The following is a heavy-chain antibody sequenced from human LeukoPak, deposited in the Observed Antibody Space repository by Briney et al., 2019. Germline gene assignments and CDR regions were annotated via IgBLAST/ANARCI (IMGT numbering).Heavy chain of an antibody. Sequence: PGGSLRLSCTASGFSFSSYGMHWVRQATGKGLEWVAYISYEGSNKKEADSVKGRFTISRDNSKNTLYLQMNSLRAEDTAVYYCARGGPSFIAPMDGAFDIWGQGTMVTVSS. CDR3: ARGGPSFIAPMDGAFDI. V-gene: IGHV3-30*02. CDR1: GFSFSSYG. D-gene: IGHD2-2*01. CDR2: ISYEGSNK. J-gene: IGHJ3*02.